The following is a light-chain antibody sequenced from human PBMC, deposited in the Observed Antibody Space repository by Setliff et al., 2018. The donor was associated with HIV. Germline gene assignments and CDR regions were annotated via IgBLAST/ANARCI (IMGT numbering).Light chain of an antibody. CDR2: EVS. V-gene: IGLV2-14*01. J-gene: IGLJ1*01. CDR1: SSDVGGYNY. CDR3: SSYTSFTTLV. Sequence: QSVLTQPASVYGSPGKPITISCTGTSSDVGGYNYVSWYQHYPGKAPILMIYEVSKRPSGVSNRFSGSKSGNTASLTISGLQTEDEADYYCSSYTSFTTLVFGTGTKVTVL.